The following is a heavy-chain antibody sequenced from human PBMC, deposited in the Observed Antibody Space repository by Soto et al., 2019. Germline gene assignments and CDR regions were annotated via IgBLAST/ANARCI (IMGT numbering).Heavy chain of an antibody. CDR3: ARDQAIFGPRDYYYYYGMDV. V-gene: IGHV3-30-3*01. D-gene: IGHD3-3*01. CDR1: GFTFSSYA. Sequence: PGGSLRLSCAASGFTFSSYAMHWVRQAPGKGLEWVAVISYDGSNKYYADSVKGRFTISRDNSKNTLYLQMNSPRAEDTAVYYCARDQAIFGPRDYYYYYGMDVWGQGTTVTVSS. CDR2: ISYDGSNK. J-gene: IGHJ6*02.